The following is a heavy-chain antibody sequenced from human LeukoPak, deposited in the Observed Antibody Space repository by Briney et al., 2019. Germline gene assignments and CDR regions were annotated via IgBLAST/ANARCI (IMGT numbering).Heavy chain of an antibody. CDR1: GGTFSSYA. J-gene: IGHJ4*02. V-gene: IGHV1-69*05. D-gene: IGHD6-13*01. Sequence: SVKVSCKASGGTFSSYAISWVRQAPGQGLEWMGRIIPIFGTANYAQKFRGRVTITTDESTSTAYMELSSLRSEDTAVYYCASSTGYSSSWFDYWGQGTLVTVSS. CDR3: ASSTGYSSSWFDY. CDR2: IIPIFGTA.